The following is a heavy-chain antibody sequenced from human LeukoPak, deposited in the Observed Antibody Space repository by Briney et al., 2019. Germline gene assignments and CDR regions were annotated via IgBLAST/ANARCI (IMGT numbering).Heavy chain of an antibody. J-gene: IGHJ4*02. Sequence: AASVKVSCKASGYTFTSYGISWVRQAPGQGLEWMGWISAYNGNTNYAQKLQGRVTMTTDTSTSTAYMELRSRRSDDTAVYYCARAEGHYDFWSGYYLLGYWGQGTLVTVSS. CDR1: GYTFTSYG. CDR3: ARAEGHYDFWSGYYLLGY. V-gene: IGHV1-18*01. D-gene: IGHD3-3*01. CDR2: ISAYNGNT.